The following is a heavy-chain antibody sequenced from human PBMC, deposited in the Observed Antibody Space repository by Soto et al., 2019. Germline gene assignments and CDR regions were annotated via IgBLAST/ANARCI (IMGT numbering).Heavy chain of an antibody. J-gene: IGHJ4*02. V-gene: IGHV1-69*12. CDR1: GGTFSSYA. CDR2: IIPIFGTA. CDR3: ARTAGPGFGYSYGYFDY. Sequence: QVQLVQSGAEVKKPGSSVKVSCKASGGTFSSYAISWVRQAPGQGLEWMGGIIPIFGTANYAQKFQGRVTITADESTSTAYMKLSSLRSEDTAVYYCARTAGPGFGYSYGYFDYWGQGTLVTVSS. D-gene: IGHD5-18*01.